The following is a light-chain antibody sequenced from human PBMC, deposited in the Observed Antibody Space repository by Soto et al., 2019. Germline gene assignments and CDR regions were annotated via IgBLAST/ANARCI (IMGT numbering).Light chain of an antibody. J-gene: IGKJ2*01. CDR3: QQSYSTPYT. V-gene: IGKV1-39*01. Sequence: DIQMTQSPSSLSASVGDRVTITCRASQNINTYLNWCQQKPGKAPNLLIYAASSLQSGVPSRFSGSGSGTGFTLTISSLQPEDFATYYCQQSYSTPYTFGQGTKLEMK. CDR1: QNINTY. CDR2: AAS.